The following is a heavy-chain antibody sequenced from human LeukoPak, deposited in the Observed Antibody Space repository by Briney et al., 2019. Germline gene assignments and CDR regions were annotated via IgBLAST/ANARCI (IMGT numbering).Heavy chain of an antibody. J-gene: IGHJ5*02. CDR1: GGSISSYY. CDR3: ARQNNTYHHYNLGWFDP. V-gene: IGHV4-59*08. D-gene: IGHD5-24*01. Sequence: SETLSLTCTVSGGSISSYYWSWIRQPPGKGLEWIGYIYYTGYTNYNPSLKSRVTISVGTSKNQFSLQLSSVTPEDTAVYYCARQNNTYHHYNLGWFDPWGQGTLVTVSS. CDR2: IYYTGYT.